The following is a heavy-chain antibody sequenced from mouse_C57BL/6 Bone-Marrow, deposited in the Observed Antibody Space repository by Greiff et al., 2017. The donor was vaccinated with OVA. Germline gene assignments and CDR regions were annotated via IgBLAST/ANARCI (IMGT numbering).Heavy chain of an antibody. CDR1: GYTFTNYW. D-gene: IGHD1-1*01. J-gene: IGHJ2*01. V-gene: IGHV1-63*01. Sequence: VQLQQSGAELVRPGTSVKMSCKASGYTFTNYWIGWAKQRPGHGLEWIGDIYPGGGYTNYNEKFKGKATLTADKSSSTAYMQFSSLTSEDSAIYYRARRGRGGYYYGLDYWGQGTTLTVSS. CDR3: ARRGRGGYYYGLDY. CDR2: IYPGGGYT.